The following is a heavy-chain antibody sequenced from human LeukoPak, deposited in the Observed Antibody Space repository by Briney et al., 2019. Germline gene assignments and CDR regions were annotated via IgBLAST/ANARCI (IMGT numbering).Heavy chain of an antibody. CDR1: GYTFTSYG. J-gene: IGHJ6*02. Sequence: EASVKVSCKASGYTFTSYGISWVRQAPGQGLEWMGWINPNSGGTNYAQKFQGRVTMTRDTSISTAYMELSRLRSDDTAVYYCARGGYYYYGMDVWGQGTTVTVSS. V-gene: IGHV1-2*02. CDR2: INPNSGGT. D-gene: IGHD1-26*01. CDR3: ARGGYYYYGMDV.